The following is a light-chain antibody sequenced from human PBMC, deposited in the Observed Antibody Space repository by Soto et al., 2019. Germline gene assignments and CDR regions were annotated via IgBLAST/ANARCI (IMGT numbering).Light chain of an antibody. CDR3: QQRSNWPLT. V-gene: IGKV3-11*01. Sequence: EIVLTQFPATLSLSPGERATLSCRASQSVSSYLAWYQQKPGQAPRLLIYDASNRATGIPARFSGSGSGTDFTLTISSLEPEDFVVYFCQQRSNWPLTFGGGTKVEIK. CDR2: DAS. J-gene: IGKJ4*01. CDR1: QSVSSY.